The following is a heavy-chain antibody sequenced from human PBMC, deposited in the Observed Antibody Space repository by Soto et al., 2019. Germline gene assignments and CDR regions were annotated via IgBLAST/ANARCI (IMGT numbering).Heavy chain of an antibody. Sequence: ASVKVSCKASGYTFTSYGISWVRQAPGQGLEWMGWISAYNGNTDYAQKLQGRVTMTTDTSTSTAYMELRSLRSDDTAVYYCARDESGIAEAGNWFDPWGHGTLVTVSS. CDR3: ARDESGIAEAGNWFDP. CDR2: ISAYNGNT. V-gene: IGHV1-18*01. J-gene: IGHJ5*02. D-gene: IGHD6-13*01. CDR1: GYTFTSYG.